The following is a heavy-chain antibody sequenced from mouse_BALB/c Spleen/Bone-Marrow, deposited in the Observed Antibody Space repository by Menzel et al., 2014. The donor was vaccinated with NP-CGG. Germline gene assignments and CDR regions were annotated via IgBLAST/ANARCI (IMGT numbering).Heavy chain of an antibody. V-gene: IGHV4-1*02. Sequence: EVKLMESGGGLVQPGGSLKVSCAASGFDFSRFWMSWVRQAPGKGLEWIGEINPDSSTINYTPSLKDKFIISRDSAKNTLYLQMSKVRSEDTALYYCARRYGSSYRYWYFDVWGAGTTFTVSS. CDR3: ARRYGSSYRYWYFDV. J-gene: IGHJ1*01. D-gene: IGHD1-1*01. CDR2: INPDSSTI. CDR1: GFDFSRFW.